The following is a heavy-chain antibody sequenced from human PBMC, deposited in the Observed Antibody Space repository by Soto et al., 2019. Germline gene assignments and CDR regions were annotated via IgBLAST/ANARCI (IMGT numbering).Heavy chain of an antibody. CDR1: GFTFSSYA. Sequence: QVQLVESGGGVVQPGRSLRLSCAASGFTFSSYAMHWVRQAPGKGLEWVAVISYDGSNKYYADSVKGRFTISRDNSKNALYLQMNSLRAEDTAVYYCARDKPTDAVTTSYYYYGMDVWGQGTTVTVSS. D-gene: IGHD4-17*01. CDR2: ISYDGSNK. J-gene: IGHJ6*02. V-gene: IGHV3-30-3*01. CDR3: ARDKPTDAVTTSYYYYGMDV.